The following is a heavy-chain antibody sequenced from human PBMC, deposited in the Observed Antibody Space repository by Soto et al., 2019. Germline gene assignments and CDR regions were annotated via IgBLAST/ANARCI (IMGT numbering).Heavy chain of an antibody. CDR2: INHSGST. D-gene: IGHD2-2*01. J-gene: IGHJ6*02. Sequence: SETLSLTCAVYGGSFSGYYWSWIRQPPGKGLEWIGEINHSGSTNYNPSLKSRVTISVDTSKNQFSLKLSSVTAADTAVYYCAREKQTRYYYYYGMDVWGQGTTVTVSS. CDR1: GGSFSGYY. CDR3: AREKQTRYYYYYGMDV. V-gene: IGHV4-34*01.